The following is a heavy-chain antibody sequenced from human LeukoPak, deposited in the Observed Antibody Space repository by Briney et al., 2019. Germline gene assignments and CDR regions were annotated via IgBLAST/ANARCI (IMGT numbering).Heavy chain of an antibody. CDR2: INNSGST. CDR1: GGSFSGYY. V-gene: IGHV4-34*01. CDR3: AREGGSVVVPAATPLRRSDGMDV. Sequence: SETLSLTCAVYGGSFSGYYWSWIRQPPGKGLEWIGEINNSGSTNYNPSLKSRDTISVDTSKNQFSLKLSSLTAADTAVYYCAREGGSVVVPAATPLRRSDGMDVWGEGTTVTVSS. D-gene: IGHD2-2*01. J-gene: IGHJ6*04.